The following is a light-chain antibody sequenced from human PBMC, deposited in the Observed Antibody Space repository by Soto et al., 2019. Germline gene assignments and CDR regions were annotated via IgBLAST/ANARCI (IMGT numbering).Light chain of an antibody. Sequence: DIVMTQSPDSLAVSLGERATINCKSSQSLLNNKNYLAWYQQKPGQPPKLLIYWASTRESGVPDRFSGSGSGTDFILTISSLQAEDVGLCFCQQYYRIPITFGQGTRVEIK. CDR3: QQYYRIPIT. V-gene: IGKV4-1*01. CDR1: QSLLNNKNY. J-gene: IGKJ5*01. CDR2: WAS.